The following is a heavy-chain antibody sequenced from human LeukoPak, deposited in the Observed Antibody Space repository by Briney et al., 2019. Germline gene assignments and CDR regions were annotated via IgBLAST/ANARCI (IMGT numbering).Heavy chain of an antibody. J-gene: IGHJ5*02. Sequence: PGGSLRLSCAASGFTFSSYAMSWVRQAPGKGLEWVAVISYDGSNKYYADSVKGRFTISRDNSKNTLYLQMNSLRAEDTAVYYCARETAYYDFWSGSFDPWGQGTLVTVSS. CDR3: ARETAYYDFWSGSFDP. CDR1: GFTFSSYA. CDR2: ISYDGSNK. V-gene: IGHV3-30-3*01. D-gene: IGHD3-3*01.